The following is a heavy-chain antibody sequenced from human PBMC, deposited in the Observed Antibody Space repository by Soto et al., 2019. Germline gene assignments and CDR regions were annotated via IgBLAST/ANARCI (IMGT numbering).Heavy chain of an antibody. D-gene: IGHD2-15*01. CDR3: ARDCFIGLGYCSGGSCYSCGAFDI. CDR2: IYSGGST. Sequence: PGGSLRLSCAASGFTVSSNYMSWVRQAPGKGLEWVSVIYSGGSTYYADSVKGRFTISRDNSKNTLYLQMNSLRAEDTAVYYCARDCFIGLGYCSGGSCYSCGAFDIWGQGTMVTVSS. J-gene: IGHJ3*02. CDR1: GFTVSSNY. V-gene: IGHV3-53*01.